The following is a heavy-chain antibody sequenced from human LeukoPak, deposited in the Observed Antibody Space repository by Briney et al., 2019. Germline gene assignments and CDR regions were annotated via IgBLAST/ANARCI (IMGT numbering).Heavy chain of an antibody. Sequence: GGSLRLSCAASGFTFSSYAMTWVRQAPGKGLEWVSGINGSGGRTYYAVSVKGRFTISRDNSKNTLYLQMNSLRAEDTAIYYCAKDPFFDYWGQGTLITVSS. CDR1: GFTFSSYA. CDR2: INGSGGRT. CDR3: AKDPFFDY. V-gene: IGHV3-23*01. J-gene: IGHJ4*02.